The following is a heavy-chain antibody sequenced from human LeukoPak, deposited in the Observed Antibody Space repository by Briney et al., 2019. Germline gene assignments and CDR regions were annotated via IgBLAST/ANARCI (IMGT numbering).Heavy chain of an antibody. CDR2: IRYDGSNK. CDR1: GFTVSSNY. CDR3: AKDFLYSSYYFDY. V-gene: IGHV3-30*02. J-gene: IGHJ4*02. Sequence: GGSLRLSCAASGFTVSSNYMSWVRQAPGKGLEWVAFIRYDGSNKYYADSVKGRFTISRDNSKNTLYLQMNSLRAEDTAVYYCAKDFLYSSYYFDYWGQGTLVTVSS. D-gene: IGHD6-6*01.